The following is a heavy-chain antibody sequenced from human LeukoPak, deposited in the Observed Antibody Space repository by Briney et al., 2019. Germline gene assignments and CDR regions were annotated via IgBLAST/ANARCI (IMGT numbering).Heavy chain of an antibody. CDR1: GFTFSSYG. D-gene: IGHD1-26*01. CDR2: ISYDGSNK. J-gene: IGHJ4*02. Sequence: PGRSLRLSCAASGFTFSSYGMHWVRQAPGKGLEWVAVISYDGSNKYYADSVKGRFTISRDNAKNSLYLQMNSLRAEDTAVYYCAREGGNYFDYWGQGTLVTVSS. CDR3: AREGGNYFDY. V-gene: IGHV3-30*03.